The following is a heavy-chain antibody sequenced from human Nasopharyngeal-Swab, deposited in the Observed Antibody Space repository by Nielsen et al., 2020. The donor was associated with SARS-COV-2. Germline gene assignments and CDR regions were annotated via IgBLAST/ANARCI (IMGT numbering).Heavy chain of an antibody. Sequence: SGPTLVKPTQTLTLTCTFSGFSLNTSGMCLTWIRQPPGKALEWLALTDWDEDKYYSTSLKTRLTISKDTSKNQVVLTMTNMDQADTATYYCARNPPRGSGFDFWGQGILVTVSS. CDR2: TDWDEDK. D-gene: IGHD6-19*01. CDR1: GFSLNTSGMC. CDR3: ARNPPRGSGFDF. J-gene: IGHJ4*02. V-gene: IGHV2-70*01.